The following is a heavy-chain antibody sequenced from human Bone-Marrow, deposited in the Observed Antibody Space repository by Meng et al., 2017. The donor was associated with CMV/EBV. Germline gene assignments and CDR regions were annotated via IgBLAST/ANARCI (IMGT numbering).Heavy chain of an antibody. D-gene: IGHD5-24*01. CDR1: GFTFSSYA. CDR3: AKGRWLQGGTDLDY. V-gene: IGHV3-30-3*01. CDR2: ISYDGSNK. Sequence: GESLKISCAASGFTFSSYAMHWVRQAPGKGLEWVAVISYDGSNKYYADSVKGRFTISRDNSKNPLYLQMNSLRADDTAVYYCAKGRWLQGGTDLDYWGQGTLVTVSS. J-gene: IGHJ4*02.